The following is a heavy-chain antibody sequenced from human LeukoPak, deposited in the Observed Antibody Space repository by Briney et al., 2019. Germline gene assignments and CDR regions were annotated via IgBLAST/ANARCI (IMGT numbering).Heavy chain of an antibody. J-gene: IGHJ5*02. V-gene: IGHV1-8*01. D-gene: IGHD2-2*02. CDR3: ARDLLRYCSSTSCYKGFDP. Sequence: ASVKVSCKASGYTFTSYDINWVRQATGQGLEWMGWMNPNSGNTGYAQKFQGRVTMTRNTSISTAYMELSSLRSEDTAVYYCARDLLRYCSSTSCYKGFDPWGQGTLVTVSS. CDR2: MNPNSGNT. CDR1: GYTFTSYD.